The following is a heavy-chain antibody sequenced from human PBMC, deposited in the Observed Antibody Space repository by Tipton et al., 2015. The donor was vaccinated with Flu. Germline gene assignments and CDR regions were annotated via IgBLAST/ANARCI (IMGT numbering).Heavy chain of an antibody. J-gene: IGHJ3*01. CDR1: GGSISSGSYY. CDR3: AREGFDSSGYRAGDDFDL. Sequence: TLSLTCTVSGGSISSGSYYWSWIRQPAGKGLEWIGRIYTSGSTNYNPSPKSRVTISVDTSKNQFSLKLSSVTAADTAVYYCAREGFDSSGYRAGDDFDLWGQGTMVTVSS. CDR2: IYTSGST. V-gene: IGHV4-61*02. D-gene: IGHD3-22*01.